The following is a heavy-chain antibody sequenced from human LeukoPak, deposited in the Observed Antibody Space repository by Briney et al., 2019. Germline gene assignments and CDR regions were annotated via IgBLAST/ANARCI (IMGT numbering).Heavy chain of an antibody. CDR3: AATSMVRGVELDY. Sequence: GGSLRLSRAASGFTFSSYAMSWVRQAPGKGLEWVSAISGSGGSTYYADSVKGRFTISRDNSKNTLYLQMNSLRAEDTAVYYCAATSMVRGVELDYWGQGTLVTVSS. D-gene: IGHD3-10*01. V-gene: IGHV3-23*01. J-gene: IGHJ4*02. CDR2: ISGSGGST. CDR1: GFTFSSYA.